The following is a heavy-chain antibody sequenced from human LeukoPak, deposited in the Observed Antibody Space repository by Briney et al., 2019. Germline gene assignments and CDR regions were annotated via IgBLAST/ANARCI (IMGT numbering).Heavy chain of an antibody. Sequence: GGSLRLSCAASGFTFSSYSMNWVRQAPGKGLEWVSSISSSSSYIYYADSVKGRFTISRDNAKNSLYLQMNSLRAEDTAVYYCARALPRYCSGGSCYPPYFDYWGQGTLVTVSS. D-gene: IGHD2-15*01. J-gene: IGHJ4*02. CDR2: ISSSSSYI. V-gene: IGHV3-21*01. CDR3: ARALPRYCSGGSCYPPYFDY. CDR1: GFTFSSYS.